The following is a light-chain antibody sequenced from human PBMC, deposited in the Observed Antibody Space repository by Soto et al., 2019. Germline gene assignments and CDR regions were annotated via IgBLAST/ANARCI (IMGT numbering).Light chain of an antibody. CDR1: QSVSSSY. V-gene: IGKV3-20*01. CDR2: GAS. Sequence: EIVLTQSPGTLSLSPGERATLSCRASQSVSSSYLAWYQQKPGQAPRLLIYGASSRATGIPDRFSGSGSGTDFTLTISRLEPEDVSVYYWQQYGSSRTFGQGPKVELK. CDR3: QQYGSSRT. J-gene: IGKJ1*01.